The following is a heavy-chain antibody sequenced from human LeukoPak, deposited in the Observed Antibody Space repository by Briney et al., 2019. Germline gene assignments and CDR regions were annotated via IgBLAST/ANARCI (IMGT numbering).Heavy chain of an antibody. V-gene: IGHV4-34*01. CDR2: INHSGST. D-gene: IGHD1-1*01. J-gene: IGHJ6*02. Sequence: SETLSLTCAVYGGSFSGYYWSWIRQPPGKGLEWIGEINHSGSTNSNPSLKSRLTISVDTSKSQFSLKLSSVTAADTAVYYCAREGGDYDSLERMDVWGQGTTVTVSS. CDR3: AREGGDYDSLERMDV. CDR1: GGSFSGYY.